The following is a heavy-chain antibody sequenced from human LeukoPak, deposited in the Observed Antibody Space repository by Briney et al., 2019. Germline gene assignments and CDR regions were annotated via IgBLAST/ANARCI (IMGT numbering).Heavy chain of an antibody. V-gene: IGHV3-11*05. CDR3: ATDFSSDYDILTGYSPYDFDY. Sequence: GGSLTLSCGASGFTFSDYYMSWIRQPPGKGLEWVSYIISSSRYANYPDSVKGRFTISRDNAKISLYLQINSLRAEDTAVYYCATDFSSDYDILTGYSPYDFDYWGQGTLVTVSS. CDR2: IISSSRYA. D-gene: IGHD3-9*01. CDR1: GFTFSDYY. J-gene: IGHJ4*02.